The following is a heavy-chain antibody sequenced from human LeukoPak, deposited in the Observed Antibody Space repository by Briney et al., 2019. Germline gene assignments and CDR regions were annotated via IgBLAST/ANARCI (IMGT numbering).Heavy chain of an antibody. J-gene: IGHJ4*02. CDR3: AKTSYFDNTGYYTFDY. CDR2: INPNSGGT. Sequence: ASVNVSCKASGYTFSGYYIHWVRQAPGQGLEWMGWINPNSGGTKFAQIFQGRVTMTSDTSINTVHMELSRLRSDDTAVFYCAKTSYFDNTGYYTFDYWGQGTLVTVSS. V-gene: IGHV1-2*02. CDR1: GYTFSGYY. D-gene: IGHD3/OR15-3a*01.